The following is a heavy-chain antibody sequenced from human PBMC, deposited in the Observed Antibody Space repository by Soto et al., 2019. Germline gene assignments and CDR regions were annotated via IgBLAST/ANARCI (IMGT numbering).Heavy chain of an antibody. Sequence: EVQLVESGGGLVQPGGSLRLSCAASGFTFSSYWMHWVHQAPGKGLVWVSRINSDGSSTNFADSVKGRFTISRDNAKNTLYLQMNNLRAEDTAVYYCARGPVAGDFDYWGQGTLVTVSS. CDR3: ARGPVAGDFDY. CDR2: INSDGSST. J-gene: IGHJ4*02. V-gene: IGHV3-74*01. CDR1: GFTFSSYW. D-gene: IGHD6-19*01.